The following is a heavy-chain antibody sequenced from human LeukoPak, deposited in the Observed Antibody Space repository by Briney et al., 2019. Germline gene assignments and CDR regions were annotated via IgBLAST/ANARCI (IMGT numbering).Heavy chain of an antibody. CDR3: ARRTYSGSWYFDL. Sequence: SETLSLTCTGSGGSIRNYYWSWIRQPPGMGLEWIGNIFYSGSTNSDPSLKSRVTIPVETSKKQFSLNLSSVTAADTAVYYCARRTYSGSWYFDLWGRGTLVTVSS. D-gene: IGHD6-13*01. J-gene: IGHJ2*01. V-gene: IGHV4-59*01. CDR1: GGSIRNYY. CDR2: IFYSGST.